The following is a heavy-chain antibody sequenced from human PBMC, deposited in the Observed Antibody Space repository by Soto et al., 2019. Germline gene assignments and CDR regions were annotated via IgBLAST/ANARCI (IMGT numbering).Heavy chain of an antibody. CDR1: GFTFDDYA. CDR2: ISWNSGSI. Sequence: GGSLRLSCAASGFTFDDYAMHWVRQAPGKGLEWVSGISWNSGSIGYADSVKGRFTISRDNAKNSLYLQMNSLRAEDTALYYCAKSADYMSPFDYWGQGTLVTVSS. J-gene: IGHJ4*02. D-gene: IGHD4-4*01. CDR3: AKSADYMSPFDY. V-gene: IGHV3-9*01.